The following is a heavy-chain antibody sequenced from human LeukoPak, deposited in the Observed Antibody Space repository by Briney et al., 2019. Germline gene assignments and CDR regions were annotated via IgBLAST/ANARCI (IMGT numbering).Heavy chain of an antibody. V-gene: IGHV3-21*06. CDR1: GFTFSSYG. CDR2: ISSRSSYI. D-gene: IGHD3-3*01. J-gene: IGHJ4*02. Sequence: GGSLRLSCAASGFTFSSYGMNWVRQAPGKGLEWVSSISSRSSYIYYADSVKGRFTISRDNAKNSLYLELHSLRAEDTAVYYCARQYYDIWSGCYTADYYFDYWGQGTLVTVSS. CDR3: ARQYYDIWSGCYTADYYFDY.